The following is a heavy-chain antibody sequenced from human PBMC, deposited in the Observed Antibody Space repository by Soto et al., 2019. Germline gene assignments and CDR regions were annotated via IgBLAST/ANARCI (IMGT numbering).Heavy chain of an antibody. CDR3: ARALGYSRTSRLAL. D-gene: IGHD1-26*01. Sequence: QVQLVQSGAEVEKPGASVKVSCKASGYTFTTYDFNWVRQAPGHGLEWMGWMNPDTGNPGYAQKFQGRVTMTRDTSISTAFMALSGLTAEDTAVYYCARALGYSRTSRLALWGQGTLVTVSS. CDR1: GYTFTTYD. CDR2: MNPDTGNP. J-gene: IGHJ4*02. V-gene: IGHV1-8*01.